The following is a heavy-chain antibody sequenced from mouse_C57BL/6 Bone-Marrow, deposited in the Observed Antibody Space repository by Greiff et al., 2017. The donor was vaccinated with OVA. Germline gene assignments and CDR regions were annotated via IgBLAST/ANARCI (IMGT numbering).Heavy chain of an antibody. CDR3: ARRRDYDRGFAY. J-gene: IGHJ3*01. Sequence: DVHLVESGGDLVKPGGSLKLSCAASGFTFSSYGMSWVRQTPDKRLEWVATISSGGSYTYYPDSVKGRFTISRDNAKNTLYLQMSSLKSEDTAMYYCARRRDYDRGFAYWGQGTLVTVSA. CDR2: ISSGGSYT. D-gene: IGHD2-4*01. V-gene: IGHV5-6*01. CDR1: GFTFSSYG.